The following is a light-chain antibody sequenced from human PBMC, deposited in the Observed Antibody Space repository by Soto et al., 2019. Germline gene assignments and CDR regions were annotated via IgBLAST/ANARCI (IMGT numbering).Light chain of an antibody. CDR3: QKYNSAPFT. CDR2: AAS. V-gene: IGKV1-27*01. Sequence: DIQMTQSPSSLSASVGDRVTITCRVSQAISNSLAWYQQKPGKVPELLIFAASTLQSGVPSRFSGSGSGTDFTLTISSLQPEDVAVYYCQKYNSAPFTFGQGTKLEIK. J-gene: IGKJ2*01. CDR1: QAISNS.